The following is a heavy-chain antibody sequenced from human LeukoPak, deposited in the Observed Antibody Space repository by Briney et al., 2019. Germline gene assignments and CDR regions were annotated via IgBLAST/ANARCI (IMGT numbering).Heavy chain of an antibody. CDR3: TREARVGNWFDP. V-gene: IGHV1-2*02. Sequence: ASVKVSCRASVYTFTDYYIHWVRQAPGQGLEWMGWINPDNGSTNYAQKFQGRVTMTRDTSIRTVYMDLSRLRSDDTAVFYCTREARVGNWFDPWGQGTQVTVSS. D-gene: IGHD2-2*01. CDR2: INPDNGST. CDR1: VYTFTDYY. J-gene: IGHJ5*02.